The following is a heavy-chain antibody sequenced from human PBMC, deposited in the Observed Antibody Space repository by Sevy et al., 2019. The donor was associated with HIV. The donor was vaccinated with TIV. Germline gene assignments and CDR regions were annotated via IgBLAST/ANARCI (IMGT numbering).Heavy chain of an antibody. V-gene: IGHV3-30-3*01. CDR1: GFAFSTHA. D-gene: IGHD1-26*01. Sequence: GGSLRLSCAASGFAFSTHAMHWVRQAPGKGLEWVAVISYEGTETVYAASVEGRFTISRDNSKNMLSLQINSLKPEDTAVHYCARDGGYSIKWYPLYWGHGTLVTVSS. CDR3: ARDGGYSIKWYPLY. CDR2: ISYEGTET. J-gene: IGHJ4*01.